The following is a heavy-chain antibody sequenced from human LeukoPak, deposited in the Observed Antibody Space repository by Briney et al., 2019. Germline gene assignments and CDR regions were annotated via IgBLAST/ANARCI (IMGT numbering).Heavy chain of an antibody. D-gene: IGHD6-13*01. J-gene: IGHJ6*02. CDR3: ARTGPESAAGTEDNYGMDV. CDR1: GFTFNSYS. V-gene: IGHV3-48*04. CDR2: ISSSGSTI. Sequence: GGSLRLSCAASGFTFNSYSMNWVRQAPGKGLEWVSYISSSGSTIYYADSVKGRFTISRDNAKNSLYLQMNSLRAEDTAVYYCARTGPESAAGTEDNYGMDVWGQGTTVTVSS.